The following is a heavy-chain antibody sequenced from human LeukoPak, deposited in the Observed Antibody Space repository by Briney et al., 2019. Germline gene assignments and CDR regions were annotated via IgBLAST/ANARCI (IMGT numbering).Heavy chain of an antibody. Sequence: KPSETLSLTCTVSGGSISNYYWSWIRQPAGKGLEWIGRIYSSGSTDYNPSLKSRVTMSVDTPKNQFSVKVNSVTAADTAVYYCARGLAVAADRALDYWGQGTLVTVSS. D-gene: IGHD2-15*01. CDR3: ARGLAVAADRALDY. V-gene: IGHV4-4*07. CDR2: IYSSGST. CDR1: GGSISNYY. J-gene: IGHJ4*02.